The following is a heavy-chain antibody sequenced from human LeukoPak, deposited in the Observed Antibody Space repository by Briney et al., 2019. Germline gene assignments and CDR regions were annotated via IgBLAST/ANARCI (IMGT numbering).Heavy chain of an antibody. Sequence: GGSLRLSCAASGFTFDDYTMQWVRQAPGKGLEWVSLISWDGGSTYYADSVKGRFTISRDNSKNSLYLQMNSLRTEDTALYYCAKESEYIPAVAGLDYWGQGTLVTVSS. V-gene: IGHV3-43*01. J-gene: IGHJ4*02. CDR1: GFTFDDYT. D-gene: IGHD6-19*01. CDR3: AKESEYIPAVAGLDY. CDR2: ISWDGGST.